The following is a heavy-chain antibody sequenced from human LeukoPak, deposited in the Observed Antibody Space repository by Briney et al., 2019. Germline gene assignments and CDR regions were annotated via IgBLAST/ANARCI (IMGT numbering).Heavy chain of an antibody. D-gene: IGHD6-19*01. Sequence: GGSLRLSCAASGFAVSDSFMTWVRQAPGKGLEWVSVLYSGGGTFYADSVKGRFTISRDNSKNMLYLQMNSLRAEDTAVCYCARAGGLRIAVAPIDCWGQGTLVTVSS. J-gene: IGHJ4*02. CDR2: LYSGGGT. V-gene: IGHV3-53*01. CDR3: ARAGGLRIAVAPIDC. CDR1: GFAVSDSF.